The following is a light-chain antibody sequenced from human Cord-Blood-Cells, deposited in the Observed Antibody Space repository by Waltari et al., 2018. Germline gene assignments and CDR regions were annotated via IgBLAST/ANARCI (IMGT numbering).Light chain of an antibody. V-gene: IGKV3-20*01. CDR2: GAS. J-gene: IGKJ1*01. CDR1: QSVSSSY. Sequence: EIVLTQSPGTLSLSPGERATHSCRASQSVSSSYLAWYQQKPGQASRLLIYGASSRATGIPDRFSGSGSGTDFTLTISRLEPEYCAVYYCQQYGSSPPWTFGQGTKVEIK. CDR3: QQYGSSPPWT.